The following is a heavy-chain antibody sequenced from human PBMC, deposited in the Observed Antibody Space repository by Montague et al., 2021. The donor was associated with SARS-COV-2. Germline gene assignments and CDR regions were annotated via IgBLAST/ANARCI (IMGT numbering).Heavy chain of an antibody. CDR3: AREGLVVRGWFDP. D-gene: IGHD2-15*01. Sequence: SETLSLTCAVSGGSISSSNWWCWVRQPPGKGLEWMGEIYHSGSTXXNPSLKSRVTISVDKSKNQFSLKLSSVTAADTAVYYCAREGLVVRGWFDPWGQGTLVTVSS. CDR1: GGSISSSNW. V-gene: IGHV4-4*02. J-gene: IGHJ5*02. CDR2: IYHSGST.